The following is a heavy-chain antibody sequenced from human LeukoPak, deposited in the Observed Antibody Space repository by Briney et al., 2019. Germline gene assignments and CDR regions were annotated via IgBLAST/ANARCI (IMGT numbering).Heavy chain of an antibody. CDR2: IIPIFGIA. CDR1: GYTFTTYG. Sequence: VASVTVSCTTSGYTFTTYGISWVRQAPGQGLEWMGRIIPIFGIANYAQKFQGRVTITADKSTSTAYMELSSLRSEDTAVYYCARACYMVRGVIITPPYGMDVWGQGTTVTVSS. J-gene: IGHJ6*02. V-gene: IGHV1-69*04. CDR3: ARACYMVRGVIITPPYGMDV. D-gene: IGHD3-10*01.